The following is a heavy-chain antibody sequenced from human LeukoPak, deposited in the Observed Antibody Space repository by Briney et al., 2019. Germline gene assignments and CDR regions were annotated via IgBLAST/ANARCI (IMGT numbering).Heavy chain of an antibody. CDR2: INSGGTVT. D-gene: IGHD6-13*01. CDR3: ARDLNKQLASLDY. CDR1: GFTFSDFW. V-gene: IGHV3-74*01. Sequence: GGSLRLSCAASGFTFSDFWMHWVRQAPGKGLVWVSRINSGGTVTNYADSVKGRFTISRDNAKNTLYLQMNSLRAEDTAVYYCARDLNKQLASLDYWGQGTLVTVSS. J-gene: IGHJ4*02.